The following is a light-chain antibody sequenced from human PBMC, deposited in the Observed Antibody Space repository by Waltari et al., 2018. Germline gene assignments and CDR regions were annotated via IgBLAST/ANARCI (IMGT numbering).Light chain of an antibody. CDR3: QHYGNSPKT. Sequence: VLTQSPGTLSLSPGERATLSCRASQSVSSNSLAWYQQKPGQAPRLLIYGASSRATGIPDRFSGSGSGTDFTLTITRLEPEDFAVYYCQHYGNSPKTFGQGTKVEIK. V-gene: IGKV3-20*01. CDR1: QSVSSNS. J-gene: IGKJ1*01. CDR2: GAS.